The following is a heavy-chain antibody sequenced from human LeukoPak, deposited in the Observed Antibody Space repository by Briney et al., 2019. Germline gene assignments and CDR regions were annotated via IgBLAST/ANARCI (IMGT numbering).Heavy chain of an antibody. D-gene: IGHD3-3*01. CDR2: IKQDGSEK. J-gene: IGHJ4*02. CDR1: GFTFSSFG. CDR3: ARGGRVNYDFYRGYYTY. Sequence: GGPLRLSCAASGFTFSSFGMQWVRQAPGKGLEWVANIKQDGSEKYYVDSVKGRFTISRDNAKNSLYLQMNSLRAEDTAVYYCARGGRVNYDFYRGYYTYWGQGALVAVSS. V-gene: IGHV3-7*01.